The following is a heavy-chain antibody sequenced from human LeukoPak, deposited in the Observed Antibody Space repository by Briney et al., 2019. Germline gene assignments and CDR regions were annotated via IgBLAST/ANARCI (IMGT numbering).Heavy chain of an antibody. J-gene: IGHJ6*02. CDR3: ARLLYYYGMDV. CDR2: IIPILGIA. Sequence: SVKVSCKATGGTFSSYAISWVRQARGQGIEWMGRIIPILGIANYAQKFQGRVTITADKSTSTAYMELSSLRSEDTAVYYCARLLYYYGMDVWGQGTAVTVSS. CDR1: GGTFSSYA. V-gene: IGHV1-69*04.